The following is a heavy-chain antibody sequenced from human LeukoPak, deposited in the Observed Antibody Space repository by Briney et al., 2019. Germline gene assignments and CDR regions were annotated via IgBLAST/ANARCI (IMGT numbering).Heavy chain of an antibody. J-gene: IGHJ4*02. D-gene: IGHD6-19*01. Sequence: PGGSLGLSCEASGFTFNTYAIYWVRQAPGKGLEWVSGICGSGGCTYYADSVKGRFTISRDNSKNTVYLQMNSLTADDTAVYYCAKTTVGYSSGRYPGWPADCWGQGTLVTVSS. V-gene: IGHV3-23*01. CDR3: AKTTVGYSSGRYPGWPADC. CDR2: ICGSGGCT. CDR1: GFTFNTYA.